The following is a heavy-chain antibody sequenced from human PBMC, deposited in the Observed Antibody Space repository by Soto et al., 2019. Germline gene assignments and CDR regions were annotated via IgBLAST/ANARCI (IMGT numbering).Heavy chain of an antibody. J-gene: IGHJ4*02. V-gene: IGHV3-72*01. D-gene: IGHD3-10*01. Sequence: EVQLVESGGGLVQPGGSLRLSCAASGFTFSDHYMDWVRQAPGKGLEWVGRTRNKANSYTTEYAASVKGRFTISRDDSNNSLYLQMNSLKTDDTAVYYCVRVRGGGTYHFDYWGQGTLVTVSS. CDR1: GFTFSDHY. CDR3: VRVRGGGTYHFDY. CDR2: TRNKANSYTT.